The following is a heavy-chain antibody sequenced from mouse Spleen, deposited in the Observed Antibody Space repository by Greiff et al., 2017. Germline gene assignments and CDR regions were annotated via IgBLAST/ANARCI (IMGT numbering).Heavy chain of an antibody. CDR2: SRNKANDYTT. D-gene: IGHD4-1*02. CDR3: ARDAPTGDWYFDV. CDR1: GFTFSDFY. Sequence: EVQLVESGGGLVQSGRSLRLSCATSGFTFSDFYMEWVRQAPGKGLEWIAASRNKANDYTTEYSASVKGRFIVSRDTSQSILYLQMNALRAEDTAIYYCARDAPTGDWYFDVWGAGTTVTVSS. V-gene: IGHV7-1*01. J-gene: IGHJ1*01.